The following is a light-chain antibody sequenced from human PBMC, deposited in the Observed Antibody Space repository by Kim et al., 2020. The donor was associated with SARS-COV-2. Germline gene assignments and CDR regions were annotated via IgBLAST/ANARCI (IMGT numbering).Light chain of an antibody. CDR1: SAHSDYA. Sequence: QLVLTQSPSASASLGASVKLTCTLSSAHSDYAIAWHQKQSEKAPRFLITVDDDGSHTSGDGVADRFSGSSSGAERYLTISGLRPDDEADYYCLTWGPGIRVFGGGTKLTVL. V-gene: IGLV4-69*01. CDR3: LTWGPGIRV. CDR2: VDDDGSH. J-gene: IGLJ3*02.